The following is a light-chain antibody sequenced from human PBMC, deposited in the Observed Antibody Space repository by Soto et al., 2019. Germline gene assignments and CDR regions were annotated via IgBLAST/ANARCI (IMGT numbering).Light chain of an antibody. CDR1: QSFSSSY. CDR3: HQYFTPPLT. CDR2: ETS. Sequence: EIVLTQSPGTLSLSPGERATLSCRASQSFSSSYLAWYQQKPGQAPRLLIYETSSRATGIPDRFSGSGSQTDFTLTISNLQAEDVAVYYCHQYFTPPLTFGGGTKVDIK. J-gene: IGKJ4*01. V-gene: IGKV3-20*01.